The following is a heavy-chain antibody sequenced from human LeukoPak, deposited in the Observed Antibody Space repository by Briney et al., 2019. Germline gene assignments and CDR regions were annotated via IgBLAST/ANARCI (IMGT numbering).Heavy chain of an antibody. CDR3: ARGRSGSYYDY. Sequence: SETLSLTCTVSGGSISSYYWSWIRQPAGKGLEWIGRIYTSGTTIYNPSLKSRVTVSVDTSKNQFSLNLSSVTAADTAVYLCARGRSGSYYDYWGQGTLVTVSS. J-gene: IGHJ4*02. CDR2: IYTSGTT. CDR1: GGSISSYY. D-gene: IGHD1-26*01. V-gene: IGHV4-4*07.